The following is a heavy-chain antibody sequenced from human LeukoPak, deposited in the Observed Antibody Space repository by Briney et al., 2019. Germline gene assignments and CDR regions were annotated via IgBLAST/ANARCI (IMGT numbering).Heavy chain of an antibody. CDR2: INHRGST. Sequence: PSETLSLTCAVYGGSFSGYYWSWIRQPPGKGLEWIGEINHRGSTNYNPSLKSRVTISVDTSKNQFSLKLSSVTAADTAVYYCARTTEGGYTSAYFYYYYMDVWGKGTTVTISS. CDR1: GGSFSGYY. V-gene: IGHV4-34*01. J-gene: IGHJ6*03. D-gene: IGHD5-18*01. CDR3: ARTTEGGYTSAYFYYYYMDV.